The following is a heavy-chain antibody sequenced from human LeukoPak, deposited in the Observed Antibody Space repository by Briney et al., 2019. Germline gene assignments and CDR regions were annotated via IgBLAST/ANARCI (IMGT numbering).Heavy chain of an antibody. CDR2: ISGSGGST. CDR3: AKDYTYCGGDCYSAWDY. D-gene: IGHD2-21*02. V-gene: IGHV3-23*01. Sequence: GGSLRLSCAASGFTFSSYAMSWVRQAPGKGLEWVSAISGSGGSTYYADSVKGRFTISRDNSKNTLYLQMNSLRAEDTAVYYCAKDYTYCGGDCYSAWDYWGQGTLVTVSS. J-gene: IGHJ4*02. CDR1: GFTFSSYA.